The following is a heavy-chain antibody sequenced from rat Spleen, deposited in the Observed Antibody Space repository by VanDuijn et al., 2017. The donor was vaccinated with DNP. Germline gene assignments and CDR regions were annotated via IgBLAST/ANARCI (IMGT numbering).Heavy chain of an antibody. Sequence: EVQLVESGGGLVQPGRSLKLSCVASGFTFNNYWMTWIRQAPGKGLEWIGEINKESGTIIYSPSLKDKFAISRDNAQNTLYLQMNKLGSEDTAMYYCAVRTIAALWGQGVMVTVSS. D-gene: IGHD1-2*01. CDR1: GFTFNNYW. V-gene: IGHV4-2*01. CDR2: INKESGTI. J-gene: IGHJ2*01. CDR3: AVRTIAAL.